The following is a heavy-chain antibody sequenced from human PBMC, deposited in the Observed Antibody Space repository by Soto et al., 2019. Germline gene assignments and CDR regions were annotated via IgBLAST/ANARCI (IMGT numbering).Heavy chain of an antibody. CDR1: GAALSSGGYF. CDR2: IYYSGGT. CDR3: TREQSDDKYFDP. J-gene: IGHJ5*02. Sequence: SETLSLTGTASGAALSSGGYFYTWVRQPPGKGLEWLGYIYYSGGTNYNPSLKSRVTISLDKSKSQFSLRLISMTAADTAVYYCTREQSDDKYFDPLGQRILVTVSS. V-gene: IGHV4-61*08. D-gene: IGHD1-1*01.